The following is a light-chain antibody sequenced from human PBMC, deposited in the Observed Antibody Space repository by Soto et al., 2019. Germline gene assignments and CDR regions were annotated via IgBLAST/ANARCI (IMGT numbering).Light chain of an antibody. J-gene: IGLJ3*02. V-gene: IGLV2-14*01. CDR1: SSDVGGYNY. Sequence: SALTQPASVSGSPGQSITISCTGTSSDVGGYNYVSWYQQHPGKAPKFLIYEVSNRPSGVSNRFSGSKSGNTASLTISGLQAEDEADYYCSSYTSTNTWVFGGGTQLTVL. CDR2: EVS. CDR3: SSYTSTNTWV.